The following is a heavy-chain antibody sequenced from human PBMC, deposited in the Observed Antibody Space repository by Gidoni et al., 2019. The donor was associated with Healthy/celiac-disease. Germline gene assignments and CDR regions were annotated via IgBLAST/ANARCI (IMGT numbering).Heavy chain of an antibody. Sequence: EVQLVQSGAEVKKPGESLKISCKGSGYSFTSYWIGWVRQMPGKGLEWMGIIYPGDSDTRYSPSFQGQVTISADKSISTAYLQWSSLKASDTAMYYCARGYYYDSSSSPRFDPWGQGTLVTVSS. CDR2: IYPGDSDT. J-gene: IGHJ5*02. D-gene: IGHD3-22*01. V-gene: IGHV5-51*01. CDR1: GYSFTSYW. CDR3: ARGYYYDSSSSPRFDP.